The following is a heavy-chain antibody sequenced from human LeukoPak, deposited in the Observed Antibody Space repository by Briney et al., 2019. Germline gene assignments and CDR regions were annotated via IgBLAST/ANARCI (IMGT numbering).Heavy chain of an antibody. CDR2: IKQDGSEK. CDR1: GFTFSSYW. V-gene: IGHV3-7*03. D-gene: IGHD2/OR15-2a*01. J-gene: IGHJ6*02. CDR3: ARGTFPTHYYYYGMDV. Sequence: GGSLRLSCAASGFTFSSYWMSWVRQAPGKGLEWVANIKQDGSEKYYVDSVKGRFTISRDNAKNSLYLQMNSLRAEDTAVYYCARGTFPTHYYYYGMDVWGQGTTVTVSS.